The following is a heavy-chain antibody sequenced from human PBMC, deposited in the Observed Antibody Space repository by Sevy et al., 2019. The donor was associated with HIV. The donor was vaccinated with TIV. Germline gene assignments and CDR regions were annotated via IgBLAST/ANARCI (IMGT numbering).Heavy chain of an antibody. CDR1: GFTFSSYW. CDR3: ASGTVRGVIINFDWAFDT. J-gene: IGHJ3*02. Sequence: GGSLRLSCAASGFTFSSYWMSWVRQAPGKGLEWVANIKQDGSEKYYVDSVKGRFTISRDNAKNSLYLQMNSLRAEDTAVYYCASGTVRGVIINFDWAFDTWGQGTMVTVSS. CDR2: IKQDGSEK. V-gene: IGHV3-7*03. D-gene: IGHD3-10*01.